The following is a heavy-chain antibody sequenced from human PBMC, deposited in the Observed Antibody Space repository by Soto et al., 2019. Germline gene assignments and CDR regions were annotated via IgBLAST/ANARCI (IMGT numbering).Heavy chain of an antibody. CDR2: ISAYNVNT. CDR1: GYTFTSYG. V-gene: IGHV1-18*04. CDR3: ARVRYYYFWSGYYPGIDYGMDV. Sequence: ASVKVSCKASGYTFTSYGISWVRQAPGQGLEWMGWISAYNVNTNYAQKLQGRVTRTTDTPRSTAYMELSSLRSEDTAVYYCARVRYYYFWSGYYPGIDYGMDVWGQGTTVTVSS. J-gene: IGHJ6*02. D-gene: IGHD3-3*01.